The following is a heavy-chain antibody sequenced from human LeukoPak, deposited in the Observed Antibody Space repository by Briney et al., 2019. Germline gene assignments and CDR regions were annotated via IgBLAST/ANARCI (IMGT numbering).Heavy chain of an antibody. V-gene: IGHV1-69*05. CDR3: ARGYCSSTSCYVVPHDY. J-gene: IGHJ4*02. Sequence: GSSVKVSCKASGGTFSSHAIAWVRQAPGQGPEWMGGIIPISGTANYAQKFQGRVTITTDESTSTAYMELSSLTSDDTAVYYCARGYCSSTSCYVVPHDYWGQGTLVTVSS. D-gene: IGHD2-2*01. CDR2: IIPISGTA. CDR1: GGTFSSHA.